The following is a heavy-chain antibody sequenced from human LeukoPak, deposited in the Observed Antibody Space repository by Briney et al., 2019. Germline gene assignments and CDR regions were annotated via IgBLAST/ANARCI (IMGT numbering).Heavy chain of an antibody. Sequence: GRSLRLSCAASGFTVSSNYMSWVRQAPGKGLEWVSVIYSGGSTYYADSVKGRFTISRHNSKNTLYLQMNSLRAEDTAVYYCARESQQLNDAFDIWGQGTMVTVSS. CDR2: IYSGGST. V-gene: IGHV3-53*04. CDR1: GFTVSSNY. D-gene: IGHD6-13*01. CDR3: ARESQQLNDAFDI. J-gene: IGHJ3*02.